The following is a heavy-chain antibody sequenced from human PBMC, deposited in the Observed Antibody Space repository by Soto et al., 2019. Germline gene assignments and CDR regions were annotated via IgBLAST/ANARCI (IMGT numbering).Heavy chain of an antibody. J-gene: IGHJ4*02. V-gene: IGHV3-11*01. CDR1: GYTFSDYY. CDR3: ASHYDFWSAYLSPVDY. D-gene: IGHD3-3*01. CDR2: IDTSSTKI. Sequence: QVQLVESGGDLVKPGGSVRLSCAASGYTFSDYYLSWICQAPGKGLEWISYIDTSSTKIYDPDSVKGRFTISRDNDKNSLFVEMNSLRVEDTAVYFCASHYDFWSAYLSPVDYLVQGTLVTVSS.